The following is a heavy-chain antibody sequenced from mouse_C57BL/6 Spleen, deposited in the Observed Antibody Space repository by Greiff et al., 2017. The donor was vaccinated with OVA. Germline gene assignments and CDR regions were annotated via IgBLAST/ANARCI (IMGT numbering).Heavy chain of an antibody. CDR1: GYTFTSYW. J-gene: IGHJ1*03. CDR3: ARGGTIVTRGYWYFDV. CDR2: IDPSDSYT. D-gene: IGHD2-5*01. Sequence: QVQLQQPGAELVMPGASVKLSCKASGYTFTSYWMHWVKQRPGQGLEWIGEIDPSDSYTNYNQKFKGKSTLTVDKSSSTAYMQLSSLTSEDSAVYYCARGGTIVTRGYWYFDVWGTVTTVTVSS. V-gene: IGHV1-69*01.